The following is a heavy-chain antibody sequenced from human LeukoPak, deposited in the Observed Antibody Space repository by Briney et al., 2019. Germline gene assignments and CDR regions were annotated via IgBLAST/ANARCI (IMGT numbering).Heavy chain of an antibody. J-gene: IGHJ4*02. V-gene: IGHV4-59*01. D-gene: IGHD2-15*01. Sequence: PSETLSLTCTVSGDSISNYYWSWIRQPPGKGLEWIGYIYYSGSTSYNPSLKSRVTISVDTSKNQFSLRLSSVTAADTAVYFCARYCSGVSCYSRALDYWGQGTLVTVSS. CDR3: ARYCSGVSCYSRALDY. CDR1: GDSISNYY. CDR2: IYYSGST.